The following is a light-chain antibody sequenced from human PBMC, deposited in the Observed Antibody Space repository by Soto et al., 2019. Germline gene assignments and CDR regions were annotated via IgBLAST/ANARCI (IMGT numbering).Light chain of an antibody. CDR3: QRDGSSPPT. Sequence: SVNLSGRGRQSVSSPYLPWSQHKPGQAPRLLIYGASSRATGIPDRFSGSGSGTDDTLTSSRLEPEDVAVNYCQRDGSSPPTCGQGTRLEIK. CDR2: GAS. V-gene: IGKV3-20*01. J-gene: IGKJ5*01. CDR1: QSVSSPY.